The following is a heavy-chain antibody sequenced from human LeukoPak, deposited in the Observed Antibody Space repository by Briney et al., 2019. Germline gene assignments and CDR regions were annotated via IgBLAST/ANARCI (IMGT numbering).Heavy chain of an antibody. D-gene: IGHD4-23*01. CDR3: AKDWAGNGGFDY. J-gene: IGHJ4*02. Sequence: GRSLRLSCAASGFIFSTSAMHWVRQAPGKGLEWVAVISYDGSKKYYAESVKGRFTISRDNSKNTLYLQVSSLRAEDTAVYYCAKDWAGNGGFDYWGQGTLVTVSS. V-gene: IGHV3-30*18. CDR1: GFIFSTSA. CDR2: ISYDGSKK.